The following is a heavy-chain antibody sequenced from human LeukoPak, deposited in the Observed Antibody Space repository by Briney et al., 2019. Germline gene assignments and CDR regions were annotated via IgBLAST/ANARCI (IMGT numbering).Heavy chain of an antibody. CDR2: IKQDGSQK. D-gene: IGHD6-13*01. CDR1: GFTLSSHW. V-gene: IGHV3-7*03. J-gene: IGHJ6*04. Sequence: GGSLRLSCAVSGFTLSSHWMSWVRQAPGKGLEWVANIKQDGSQKNSVDSVKGRVTTSRDNATSSLYLQMNSLRAEDTAVYYCARDRKSTRIALGMDVWGKGTTVTVSS. CDR3: ARDRKSTRIALGMDV.